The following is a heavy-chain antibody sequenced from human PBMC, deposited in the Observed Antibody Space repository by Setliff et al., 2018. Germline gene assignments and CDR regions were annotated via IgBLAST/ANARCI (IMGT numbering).Heavy chain of an antibody. CDR3: ARGGYNWNYNNWFDP. J-gene: IGHJ5*02. D-gene: IGHD1-7*01. Sequence: NPSETLSLTCTVSGGSISSHYWSWIRQPPGKGLEWIGYIYYRGSTNYNPSLKSRVTISVDTSKNQFSLKLTSVTAADTAVYYCARGGYNWNYNNWFDPWGQGTLVTVSS. CDR1: GGSISSHY. CDR2: IYYRGST. V-gene: IGHV4-59*08.